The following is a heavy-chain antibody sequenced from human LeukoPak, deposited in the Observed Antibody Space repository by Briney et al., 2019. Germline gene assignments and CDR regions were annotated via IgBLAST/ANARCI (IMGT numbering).Heavy chain of an antibody. Sequence: GGSLRLSCAASGFTFSSYAMRWVRQAPGKGLEWVSAISGSGGSTYYADSVKGRFTISRDNSKNTLYLQMNSLRAEDTAVYYCAKDLAIVGASPRPFDHWGQGTLVTVSS. D-gene: IGHD1-26*01. CDR1: GFTFSSYA. CDR3: AKDLAIVGASPRPFDH. CDR2: ISGSGGST. J-gene: IGHJ4*02. V-gene: IGHV3-23*01.